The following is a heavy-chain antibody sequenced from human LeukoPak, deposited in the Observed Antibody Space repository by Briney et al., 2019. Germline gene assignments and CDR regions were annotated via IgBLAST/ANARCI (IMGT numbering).Heavy chain of an antibody. CDR2: ISSSSSTI. CDR1: GFTFSSYA. D-gene: IGHD1-7*01. V-gene: IGHV3-48*01. Sequence: PGGSLRLSCAASGFTFSSYAMSWVRQAPGKGLEWVSYISSSSSTIYYADSVKGRFTISRDNAKNSLYLQMNSLRAEDTAVYYCARDGGAGTTPNFDYWGQGTLVTVSS. J-gene: IGHJ4*02. CDR3: ARDGGAGTTPNFDY.